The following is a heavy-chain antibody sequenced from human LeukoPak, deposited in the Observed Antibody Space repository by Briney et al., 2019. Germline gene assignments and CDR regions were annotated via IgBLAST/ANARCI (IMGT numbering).Heavy chain of an antibody. CDR3: VRAYHPGGWFDP. CDR2: IKAEGGEI. CDR1: GFTFSSSW. J-gene: IGHJ5*02. V-gene: IGHV3-7*04. Sequence: GGSLRLSCAASGFTFSSSWMTWVRQAPGKVVEGVASIKAEGGEIHYVDSVKGRFPISRDNAKNSVYPQVHSLTAEDTAVHYCVRAYHPGGWFDPWGQGTLVTVSS. D-gene: IGHD2-21*01.